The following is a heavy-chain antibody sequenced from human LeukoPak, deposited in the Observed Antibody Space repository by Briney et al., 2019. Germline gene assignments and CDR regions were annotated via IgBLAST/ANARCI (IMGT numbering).Heavy chain of an antibody. D-gene: IGHD6-19*01. CDR3: ATHALVAGPWYFDH. Sequence: PGGSLRLSCAASGFTFSSYGMHWVRQAPGKGLEWVAVIWYDGSNKYYADSVKGRFTISRDNSKNTLYLQMNSLRAEDTAVYYCATHALVAGPWYFDHWGQGTLVTVSS. V-gene: IGHV3-33*01. J-gene: IGHJ4*02. CDR1: GFTFSSYG. CDR2: IWYDGSNK.